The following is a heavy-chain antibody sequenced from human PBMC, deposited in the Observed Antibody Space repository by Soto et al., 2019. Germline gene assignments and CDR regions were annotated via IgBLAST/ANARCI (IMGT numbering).Heavy chain of an antibody. Sequence: SETLSLTCTVSGGSISPYYWSWIRKPPGKGLEWIGYVYYSGNTNYNPSLESRVTISVDTSRNRFSLNLTSATAADTAVYYCARKGAAASYAHYYMDVWGIGTAVTVSS. V-gene: IGHV4-59*01. J-gene: IGHJ6*03. D-gene: IGHD6-13*01. CDR2: VYYSGNT. CDR1: GGSISPYY. CDR3: ARKGAAASYAHYYMDV.